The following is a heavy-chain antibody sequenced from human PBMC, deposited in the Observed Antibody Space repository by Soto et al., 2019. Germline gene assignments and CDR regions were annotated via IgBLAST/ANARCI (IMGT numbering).Heavy chain of an antibody. D-gene: IGHD6-13*01. CDR2: IYPGDSDT. CDR3: ARHPDSAAAGIYYYGMDV. J-gene: IGHJ6*02. CDR1: GYSFTSYW. Sequence: PGESLKISCKGSGYSFTSYWIGWVRQMPGKGLEWMGIIYPGDSDTRYSPSFQGQVTISADKSISTAYLQWSSLKASDTAMYYCARHPDSAAAGIYYYGMDVWGQGTTVTVSS. V-gene: IGHV5-51*01.